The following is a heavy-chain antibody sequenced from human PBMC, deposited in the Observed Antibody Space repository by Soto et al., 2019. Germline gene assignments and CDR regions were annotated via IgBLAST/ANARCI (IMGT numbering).Heavy chain of an antibody. CDR1: GYTFPSYG. V-gene: IGHV1-18*04. CDR2: ISAYNGNT. CDR3: ARDLADNDYVDY. J-gene: IGHJ4*02. D-gene: IGHD6-19*01. Sequence: ASVKVSCKASGYTFPSYGITWVRQAPGQGLEWMGWISAYNGNTNYAQKLQGRVTMTTDTSTSTAYMELRSLRSDDTAVYYCARDLADNDYVDYWGQGTLVTVSS.